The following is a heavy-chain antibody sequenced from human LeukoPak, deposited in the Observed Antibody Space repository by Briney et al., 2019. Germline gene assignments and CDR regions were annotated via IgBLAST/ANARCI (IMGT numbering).Heavy chain of an antibody. CDR1: GFTFSSYS. Sequence: GGSLRLSCAASGFTFSSYSMNWVRQAPGKGREWVSYIGSSSSTIYYADYVKGRFTISRDNAKYSLYLQMNSLRDEDTAVYYCARRWNAFDIWGQGTMVTVSS. J-gene: IGHJ3*02. CDR3: ARRWNAFDI. D-gene: IGHD4-23*01. V-gene: IGHV3-48*02. CDR2: IGSSSSTI.